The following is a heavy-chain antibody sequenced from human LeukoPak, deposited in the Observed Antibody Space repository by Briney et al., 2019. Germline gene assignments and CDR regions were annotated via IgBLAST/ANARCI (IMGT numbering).Heavy chain of an antibody. CDR1: GFTFSSYG. CDR2: ISYDGSNK. J-gene: IGHJ4*02. CDR3: AKAGIAATPGAIDY. V-gene: IGHV3-30*18. Sequence: GRSLRLSCAASGFTFSSYGVHWVRQAPGKGLEWVAVISYDGSNKYYADSVKGRFTISRDNSKNTLYLQMNSLRAEDTAVYYCAKAGIAATPGAIDYWGQGTLVTVSS. D-gene: IGHD6-13*01.